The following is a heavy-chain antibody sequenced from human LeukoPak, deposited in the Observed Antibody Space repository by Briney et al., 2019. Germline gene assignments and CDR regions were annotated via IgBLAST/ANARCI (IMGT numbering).Heavy chain of an antibody. Sequence: GASVTVSCKASGYTFTGYYMHWVRQAPGQGLEWMGIINPSGGSTSYAQKFQGRVTMTRDTSTSTVYMELSSLRSEDTAVYYCARDRGSSSWSNGGYFDYWGQGTLVTVSS. D-gene: IGHD6-13*01. CDR3: ARDRGSSSWSNGGYFDY. CDR2: INPSGGST. J-gene: IGHJ4*02. V-gene: IGHV1-46*01. CDR1: GYTFTGYY.